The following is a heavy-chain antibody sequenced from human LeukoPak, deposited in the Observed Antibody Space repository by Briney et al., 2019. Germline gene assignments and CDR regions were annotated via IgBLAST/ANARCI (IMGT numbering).Heavy chain of an antibody. J-gene: IGHJ4*02. D-gene: IGHD3-3*01. CDR1: GYSISSGYF. V-gene: IGHV4-38-2*01. CDR3: ASLYSLWSGFFDF. CDR2: IYHSGGT. Sequence: KPSETLSLTCAVSGYSISSGYFWGWIRQPPGKGLEWIGSIYHSGGTYYNPSLKSRLTISADTSKNQVSLKLTSVTAADTAIYYCASLYSLWSGFFDFWGQGTLVTVS.